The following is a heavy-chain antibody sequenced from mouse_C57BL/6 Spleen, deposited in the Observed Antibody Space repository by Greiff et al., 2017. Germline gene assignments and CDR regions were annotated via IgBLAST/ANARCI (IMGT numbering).Heavy chain of an antibody. CDR3: ARWDDYHGACFAY. CDR1: GYTFTSYW. Sequence: VQLQQPGAELVKPGASVKMSCKASGYTFTSYWITWVKQRPGQGLEWIGDIYPGSGSTNYNEKFKSKATLTEDTSSSTAYMQLSGLTSEDSAVYYCARWDDYHGACFAYWGQGTLVTVSA. D-gene: IGHD2-4*01. V-gene: IGHV1-55*01. CDR2: IYPGSGST. J-gene: IGHJ3*01.